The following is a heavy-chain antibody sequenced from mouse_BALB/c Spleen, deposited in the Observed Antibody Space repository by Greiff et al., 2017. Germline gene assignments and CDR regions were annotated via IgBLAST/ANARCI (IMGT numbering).Heavy chain of an antibody. V-gene: IGHV14-3*02. Sequence: EVKLVESGAELVKPGASVKLSCTASGFNIKDTYMHWVKQRPEQGLEWIGRIDPANGNTKYDPKFQGKATITADTSSNTAYLQLSSLTSEDTAVYYCASPYYGNYGDAMDYWGQGTSVTVSS. D-gene: IGHD2-10*01. CDR2: IDPANGNT. J-gene: IGHJ4*01. CDR1: GFNIKDTY. CDR3: ASPYYGNYGDAMDY.